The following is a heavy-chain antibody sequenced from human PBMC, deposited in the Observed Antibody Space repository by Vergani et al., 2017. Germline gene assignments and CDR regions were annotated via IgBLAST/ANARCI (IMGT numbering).Heavy chain of an antibody. Sequence: QVQLVESGGGVVQTGRSLRLSCAASGFTFSSYGMHWVRQAPGKGLEWVAVIWYDGSNKYYADSVKGRFTISRDNSKNTLYLQMNSLRAEDTAVYYCARDLYDDYGESHFDYWGQGTLVTVSS. CDR2: IWYDGSNK. CDR1: GFTFSSYG. J-gene: IGHJ4*02. D-gene: IGHD4-17*01. V-gene: IGHV3-33*01. CDR3: ARDLYDDYGESHFDY.